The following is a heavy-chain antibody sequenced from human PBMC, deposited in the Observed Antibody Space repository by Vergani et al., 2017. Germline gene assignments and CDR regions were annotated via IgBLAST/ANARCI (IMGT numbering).Heavy chain of an antibody. Sequence: QVQLVQSGAEVKKPGSSVKVSCKASGGTFSSYAISWVRQAPGQGLEWMGGIIPIFGTANYAQKFQGRVTITAAESTSTAYMELSSLRSEDTAVYYCARGDCTNGVCYTGYYYYVVDVWGKGTTVTVSS. CDR2: IIPIFGTA. CDR3: ARGDCTNGVCYTGYYYYVVDV. V-gene: IGHV1-69*01. CDR1: GGTFSSYA. J-gene: IGHJ6*04. D-gene: IGHD2-8*01.